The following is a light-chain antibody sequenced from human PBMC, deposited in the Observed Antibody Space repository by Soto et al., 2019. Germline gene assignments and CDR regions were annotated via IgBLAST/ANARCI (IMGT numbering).Light chain of an antibody. V-gene: IGLV2-11*01. CDR3: CSYAGSPYV. CDR1: SSDVGGYNY. Sequence: LTQPRSVSGSPGQSVTISCTGTSSDVGGYNYASWYQQHPGKAPKLMIYDVNKRPSGVPDRFSGSKSGNTASLTITGLQAEDEADYYCCSYAGSPYVFGTGTKVTVL. CDR2: DVN. J-gene: IGLJ1*01.